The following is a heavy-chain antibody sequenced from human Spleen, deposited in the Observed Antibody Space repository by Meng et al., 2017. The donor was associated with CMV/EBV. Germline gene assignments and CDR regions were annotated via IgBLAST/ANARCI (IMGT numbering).Heavy chain of an antibody. CDR1: GFTVSNNY. V-gene: IGHV3-66*02. CDR3: AKDRAMIVESYGMDV. Sequence: GESLKISCAASGFTVSNNYMSWVRQAPGKGLEWVSVIYSGGRTFYAESVKGRFTISRDKSKNTVYLQMNNLRPEDTAVYYCAKDRAMIVESYGMDVWGQGTTVTVSS. J-gene: IGHJ6*02. D-gene: IGHD3-22*01. CDR2: IYSGGRT.